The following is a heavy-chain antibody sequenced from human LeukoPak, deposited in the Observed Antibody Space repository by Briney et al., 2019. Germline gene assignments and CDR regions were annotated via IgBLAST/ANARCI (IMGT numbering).Heavy chain of an antibody. V-gene: IGHV3-30-3*01. J-gene: IGHJ4*02. CDR2: ISYDGSNK. D-gene: IGHD3-10*01. CDR1: GFTFSSYA. Sequence: GGSLRLSCAASGFTFSSYAMHWVRQAPGKGLEWVAVISYDGSNKYYADSVKGRFTISRDNSKNTLYLQMNSLRAEDTAVYYCGGTGYYFDYWGQGTLVTVSS. CDR3: GGTGYYFDY.